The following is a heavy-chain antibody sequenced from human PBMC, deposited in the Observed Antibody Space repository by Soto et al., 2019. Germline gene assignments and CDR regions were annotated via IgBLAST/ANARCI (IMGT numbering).Heavy chain of an antibody. CDR2: INHSGST. CDR3: ARPTRQWLGLRYYYGMDV. D-gene: IGHD6-19*01. Sequence: SETLSLTCAVYGGSFNGHYWSWIRQPPGKGLEWIGEINHSGSTNYNPSLKSRVTISVDTSKNQFSLKLSSVTAADTAVYYCARPTRQWLGLRYYYGMDVWGQGTTVT. V-gene: IGHV4-34*01. J-gene: IGHJ6*02. CDR1: GGSFNGHY.